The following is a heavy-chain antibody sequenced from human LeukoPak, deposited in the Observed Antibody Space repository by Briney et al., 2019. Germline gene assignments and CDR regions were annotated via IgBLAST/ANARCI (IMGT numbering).Heavy chain of an antibody. V-gene: IGHV3-64*01. CDR3: ARLFSGMDY. Sequence: GGSLRLSCAASGFTFSSFAMHWVRQAPGKGLEYVSTISGNGDSTYYANSVRGRFTISRDNSKNTLYLQMGSLRTEDMAVYYCARLFSGMDYWGQGTLVTVSS. J-gene: IGHJ4*02. CDR1: GFTFSSFA. D-gene: IGHD3-10*01. CDR2: ISGNGDST.